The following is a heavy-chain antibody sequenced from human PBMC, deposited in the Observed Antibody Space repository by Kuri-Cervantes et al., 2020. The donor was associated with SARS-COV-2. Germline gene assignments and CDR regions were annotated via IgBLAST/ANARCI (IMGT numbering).Heavy chain of an antibody. CDR1: GFTFSSYA. CDR3: ARDRLLAAHYYFDY. J-gene: IGHJ4*02. D-gene: IGHD6-13*01. CDR2: ISYDGSNK. Sequence: GESLKISCAASGFTFSSYAMHWVRQAPGKGLEWVAVISYDGSNKYYADSVKGRFTISRDNSKNTLYLQMNSLRAEDTALYYCARDRLLAAHYYFDYWGQGTLVTVSS. V-gene: IGHV3-30-3*01.